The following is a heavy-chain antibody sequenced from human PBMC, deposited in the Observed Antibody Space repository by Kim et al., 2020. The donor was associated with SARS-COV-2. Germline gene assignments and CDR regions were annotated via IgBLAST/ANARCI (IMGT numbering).Heavy chain of an antibody. V-gene: IGHV4-59*01. D-gene: IGHD3-22*01. Sequence: SETLSLTCTVSGGSISSYYWSWIRQPPGKGLEWIGYIYYSGSTNYNPSLKSRVTISVDTSKNQFSLKLSSVTAADTAVYYCARALRRITMIVVKGDAFDIWGQGTMVTVSS. CDR3: ARALRRITMIVVKGDAFDI. CDR2: IYYSGST. CDR1: GGSISSYY. J-gene: IGHJ3*02.